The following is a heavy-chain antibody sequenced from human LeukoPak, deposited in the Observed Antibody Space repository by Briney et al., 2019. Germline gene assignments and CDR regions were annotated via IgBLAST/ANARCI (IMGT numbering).Heavy chain of an antibody. CDR2: IYHSGST. CDR1: GVSIISGGYS. D-gene: IGHD2-15*01. J-gene: IGHJ4*02. V-gene: IGHV4-30-2*01. CDR3: ARAMVVVATHFDY. Sequence: SETLSLTCAVSGVSIISGGYSCSWIRQPPGKGLEWIGYIYHSGSTYYNPSLKSRVTISVDRFKNQFSLKLSSVTAADTAVYYCARAMVVVATHFDYWGQGTLVTVSS.